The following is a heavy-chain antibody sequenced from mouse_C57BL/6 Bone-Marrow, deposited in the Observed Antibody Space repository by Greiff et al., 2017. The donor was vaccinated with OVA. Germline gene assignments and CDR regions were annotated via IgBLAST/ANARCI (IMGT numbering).Heavy chain of an antibody. CDR3: ARGGPLPYFDY. D-gene: IGHD1-2*01. CDR1: GYSITSGYY. Sequence: EVQLVESGPGLVKPSQSLSLTCSVTGYSITSGYYWNWIRQFPGNKLEWMGYISYDGSNNYNPSLKNRISITRDTSKNQFFLKLNSVTTEDTATYYCARGGPLPYFDYWGQGTTLTVSS. CDR2: ISYDGSN. V-gene: IGHV3-6*01. J-gene: IGHJ2*01.